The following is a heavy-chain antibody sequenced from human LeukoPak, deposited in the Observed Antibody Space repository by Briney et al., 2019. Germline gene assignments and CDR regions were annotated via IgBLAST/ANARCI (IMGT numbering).Heavy chain of an antibody. D-gene: IGHD3-22*01. V-gene: IGHV1-2*02. Sequence: ASVKVSCKASGYTFTGYYMHWVRQAPGQGLEWMGWINPNSGGTNYAQKFQGRVTMTRDTSISTAYMELSRLRSDDTAVYYCARSAMIVVVFGLDVWGKGTTVTVSS. CDR3: ARSAMIVVVFGLDV. CDR2: INPNSGGT. CDR1: GYTFTGYY. J-gene: IGHJ6*04.